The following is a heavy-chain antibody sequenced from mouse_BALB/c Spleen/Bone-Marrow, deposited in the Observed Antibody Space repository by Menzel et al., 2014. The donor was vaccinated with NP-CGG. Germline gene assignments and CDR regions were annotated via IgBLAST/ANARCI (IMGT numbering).Heavy chain of an antibody. D-gene: IGHD3-3*01. CDR1: DSEVFPIAY. CDR2: ILPSIGRT. V-gene: IGHV15-2*02. CDR3: ARRGQWWYFDV. Sequence: VHLVESGSELRSPGSSVKLSCKDFDSEVFPIAYMSWVSRNPGLGFEWTGDILPSIGRTIYGEKFEDKATLDADTVSNTAYLELNSLTSEDSAIYYCARRGQWWYFDVWGAGTTVTVSS. J-gene: IGHJ1*01.